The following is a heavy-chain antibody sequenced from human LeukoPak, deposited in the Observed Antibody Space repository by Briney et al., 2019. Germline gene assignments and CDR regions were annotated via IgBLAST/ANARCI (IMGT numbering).Heavy chain of an antibody. D-gene: IGHD3-9*01. CDR3: ARGVGHDILTGYSYYFDY. V-gene: IGHV5-51*01. CDR2: IYPGDSDT. Sequence: HGESLKISCKGSGYSFTSYWIGWVRQMPGKGLEWMGIIYPGDSDTRYSPSFQGQVTISADKSISTAYLQWSSLKASDTAMYYCARGVGHDILTGYSYYFDYWGQETLVTVSS. J-gene: IGHJ4*02. CDR1: GYSFTSYW.